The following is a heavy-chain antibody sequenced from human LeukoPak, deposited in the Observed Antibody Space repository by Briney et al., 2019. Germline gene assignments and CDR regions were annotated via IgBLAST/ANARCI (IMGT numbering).Heavy chain of an antibody. Sequence: GGSLRLSCAASGFTFSDYYMSWIRQPPGKGLEWVSYISSSGSTIYYADSVKGRFTISRDNAKNSLYLQMNSLRAEDTAVYYCARDRIGYRNYYYYYGMDVWGQGTTVTVSS. D-gene: IGHD3-16*02. J-gene: IGHJ6*02. CDR1: GFTFSDYY. V-gene: IGHV3-11*01. CDR3: ARDRIGYRNYYYYYGMDV. CDR2: ISSSGSTI.